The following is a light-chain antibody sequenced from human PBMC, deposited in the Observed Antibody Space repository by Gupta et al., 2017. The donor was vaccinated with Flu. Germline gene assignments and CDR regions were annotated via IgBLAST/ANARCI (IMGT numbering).Light chain of an antibody. J-gene: IGKJ2*01. CDR2: LGS. CDR1: QSLLHSNGYNY. Sequence: EIVMTQSPLSLPVTPGEPASISCRSSQSLLHSNGYNYLDWYLQKPGQSPQLLIYLGSNRASGVPDRFSGSGSGTDFTLKISRVEAEDVGVYYCMQALQTPPSYTFGQGTKLEIK. V-gene: IGKV2-28*01. CDR3: MQALQTPPSYT.